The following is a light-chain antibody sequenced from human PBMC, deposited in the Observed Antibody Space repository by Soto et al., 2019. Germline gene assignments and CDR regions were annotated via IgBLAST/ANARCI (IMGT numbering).Light chain of an antibody. Sequence: EIVLMQSPGTLSLSPGERATLFCRASQSMQRRYLAWYQQKPGQAPRVLIYAASNRATGIPDRFSGSGSGTDFSLTISRLEPEDFAVYYCHQYDNTPQTFGQGTKVEIK. CDR3: HQYDNTPQT. J-gene: IGKJ2*01. CDR1: QSMQRRY. CDR2: AAS. V-gene: IGKV3-20*01.